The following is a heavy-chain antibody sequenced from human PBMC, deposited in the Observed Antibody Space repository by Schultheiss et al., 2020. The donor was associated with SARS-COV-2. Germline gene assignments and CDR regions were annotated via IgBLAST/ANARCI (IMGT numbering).Heavy chain of an antibody. CDR1: GFSFSSYA. CDR2: ISSNGGST. J-gene: IGHJ5*02. Sequence: GESLKISCSASGFSFSSYAMHWVRQAPGKGLEYVSAISSNGGSTYYADSVKGRFTISRDNSKNTLYLQMSSLRAEVTAVYYCVKETFNWNSAFDPWGQGTRVAVSS. V-gene: IGHV3-64D*06. CDR3: VKETFNWNSAFDP. D-gene: IGHD1-7*01.